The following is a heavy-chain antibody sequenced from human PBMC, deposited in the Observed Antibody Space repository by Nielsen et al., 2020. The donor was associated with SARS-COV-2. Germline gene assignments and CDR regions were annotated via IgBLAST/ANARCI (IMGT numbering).Heavy chain of an antibody. CDR3: ARLQYAAARPLGMDV. Sequence: SATLSLTCTVSSGSIRSYYWSWFRQPPGQGLEWIGYVSYSGSTDSNPSLKSRVTISVDTSKNQFSLRLSSVTAADTAVYYCARLQYAAARPLGMDVWGQGTTVTVSS. J-gene: IGHJ6*02. V-gene: IGHV4-59*08. CDR2: VSYSGST. D-gene: IGHD6-6*01. CDR1: SGSIRSYY.